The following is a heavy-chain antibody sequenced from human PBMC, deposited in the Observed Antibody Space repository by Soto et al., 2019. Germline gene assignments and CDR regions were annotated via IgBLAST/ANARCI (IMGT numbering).Heavy chain of an antibody. CDR2: ISAYNGNT. Sequence: QVQLVQSGAEVKKPGASVKVSCKASGYTFTSYGISWVRQAPGQGLEWMGWISAYNGNTNYAQKLKGRVTITTDTSTSTAYLELSSLRSDDTAVYYCASDRSSGELGYWGQGTLVTVSS. V-gene: IGHV1-18*01. J-gene: IGHJ4*02. CDR1: GYTFTSYG. CDR3: ASDRSSGELGY. D-gene: IGHD2-21*01.